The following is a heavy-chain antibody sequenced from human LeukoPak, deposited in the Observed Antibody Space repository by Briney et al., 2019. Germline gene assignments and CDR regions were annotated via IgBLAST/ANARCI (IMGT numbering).Heavy chain of an antibody. Sequence: PSQTLSLTCTVSGGSISSGDYYWSWLRQPPGKGLEWIGYIYYSGSTYYNPSLKSRVTISVDTSKNQFSLKLSSVTAADTAVYYCAGAGLGYCSSTSCPRWDYWGQGTLVTVSS. J-gene: IGHJ4*02. CDR1: GGSISSGDYY. D-gene: IGHD2-2*01. CDR2: IYYSGST. V-gene: IGHV4-30-4*01. CDR3: AGAGLGYCSSTSCPRWDY.